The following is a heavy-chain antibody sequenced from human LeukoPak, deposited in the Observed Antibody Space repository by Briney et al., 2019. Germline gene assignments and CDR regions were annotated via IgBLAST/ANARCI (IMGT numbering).Heavy chain of an antibody. D-gene: IGHD3-22*01. V-gene: IGHV3-74*01. CDR3: ARGIITLNY. J-gene: IGHJ4*02. Sequence: GGSLRLSCAASAFSFTSYWMHWVRQAPGKWLVWVSRINSDGSSASYADSVKGRFTISRDNAKNTLYLQMNSLRAEDTAVYFCARGIITLNYWGQGTLVTVSS. CDR1: AFSFTSYW. CDR2: INSDGSSA.